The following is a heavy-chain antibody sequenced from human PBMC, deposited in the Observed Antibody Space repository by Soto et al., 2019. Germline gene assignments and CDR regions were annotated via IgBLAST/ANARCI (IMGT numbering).Heavy chain of an antibody. CDR3: AKAISGYNAPLDH. CDR2: ISGSDSST. J-gene: IGHJ4*02. D-gene: IGHD5-12*01. V-gene: IGHV3-23*01. Sequence: EVQLLESGGGLVQPGGSLRISCAASGFTFSSYAMNWVRQAPGKGLEWVSVISGSDSSTYYADSVKGRFTISRDNSKNTLYVQMNSLRAEDTARYYCAKAISGYNAPLDHWGQGTRVTVSS. CDR1: GFTFSSYA.